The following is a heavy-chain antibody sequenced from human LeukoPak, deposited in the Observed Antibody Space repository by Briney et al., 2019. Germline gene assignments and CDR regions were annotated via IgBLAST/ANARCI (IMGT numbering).Heavy chain of an antibody. CDR2: ISWNSGSI. CDR1: GFTFDDYA. Sequence: PGRSLRLSCAASGFTFDDYAMHWVRHAPGKGLEWVSGISWNSGSIGYADSVKGRFTISRDNAKNSLYLQMNSLRAEDTALYYCAKEGRLAARPLDYWGQGTLVTVSS. D-gene: IGHD6-6*01. V-gene: IGHV3-9*01. J-gene: IGHJ4*02. CDR3: AKEGRLAARPLDY.